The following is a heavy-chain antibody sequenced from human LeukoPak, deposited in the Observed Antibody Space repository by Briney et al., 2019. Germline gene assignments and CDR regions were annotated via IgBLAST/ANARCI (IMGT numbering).Heavy chain of an antibody. CDR1: GGTFSSYA. V-gene: IGHV1-18*01. CDR2: ISAYNGNT. CDR3: ARDATIFGVVIIPVDY. Sequence: ASVKVSCKASGGTFSSYAISWVRQAPGQGLEWMGWISAYNGNTNYAQKLQGRVTMTTDTSTSTAYMELRSLRSDDTAVYYCARDATIFGVVIIPVDYWGQGTLVTVSS. D-gene: IGHD3-3*01. J-gene: IGHJ4*02.